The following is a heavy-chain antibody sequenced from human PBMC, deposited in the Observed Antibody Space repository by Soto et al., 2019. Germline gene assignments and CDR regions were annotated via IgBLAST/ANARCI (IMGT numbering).Heavy chain of an antibody. J-gene: IGHJ4*02. CDR2: ISDNGVST. CDR3: AKDAITFGGVIVDYFDY. V-gene: IGHV3-23*01. CDR1: GFSFSSYA. D-gene: IGHD3-16*02. Sequence: GGSLSLSCSASGFSFSSYAMSWVRQAPGKGLEWVSAISDNGVSTYYADSVKGRFTISRDNSKNTLYLQMNSLRAEDTAVYYCAKDAITFGGVIVDYFDYWGQGTLVTVSS.